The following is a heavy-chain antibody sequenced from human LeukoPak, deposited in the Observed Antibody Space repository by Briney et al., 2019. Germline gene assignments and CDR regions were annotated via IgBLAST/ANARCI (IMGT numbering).Heavy chain of an antibody. CDR1: VFTVSSNY. J-gene: IGHJ4*02. V-gene: IGHV3-66*01. Sequence: GGSQTLSCAASVFTVSSNYMSCVRQSPGKALECVSVIYRGGYTFYADSVQGRFTMSRENRKNTLYPQMNSLRAEDTALYYCARAHDRGYYYGFDYCSQASLVTVSS. CDR2: IYRGGYT. CDR3: ARAHDRGYYYGFDY. D-gene: IGHD3-22*01.